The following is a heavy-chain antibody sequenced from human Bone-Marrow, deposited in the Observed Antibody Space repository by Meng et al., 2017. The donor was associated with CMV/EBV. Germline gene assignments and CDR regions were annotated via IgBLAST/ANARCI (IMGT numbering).Heavy chain of an antibody. J-gene: IGHJ4*02. CDR1: GYTFTSYA. CDR3: ARNSIVLRYFDWLLGY. CDR2: SNAGNGNT. Sequence: ASVKVSCKASGYTFTSYAMHWVRQAPGQRLEWMGWSNAGNGNTKYSQEFQGRVTMTRDTSISTAYMELSRLRSDDTAVYYCARNSIVLRYFDWLLGYWGQGTLVTVSS. D-gene: IGHD3-9*01. V-gene: IGHV1-3*02.